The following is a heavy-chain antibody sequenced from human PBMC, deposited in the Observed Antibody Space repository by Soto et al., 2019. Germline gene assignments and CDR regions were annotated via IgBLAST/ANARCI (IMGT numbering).Heavy chain of an antibody. CDR3: AHGEGIVKSIVYFDS. CDR2: FDREDGET. V-gene: IGHV1-24*01. Sequence: GASVKVSCKVSGYFLTALSIHWVRQAPGKGLGWMGGFDREDGETIYAQKFQGRVTMTEDTSTDSAYMELSSLTSEDTAIYYCAHGEGIVKSIVYFDSWGQGTLVTVSS. J-gene: IGHJ4*02. CDR1: GYFLTALS. D-gene: IGHD1-26*01.